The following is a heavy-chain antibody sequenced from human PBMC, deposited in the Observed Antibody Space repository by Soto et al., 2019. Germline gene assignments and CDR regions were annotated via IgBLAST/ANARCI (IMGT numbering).Heavy chain of an antibody. Sequence: QVQLQESGPGLVRPSETLSLTCTVSSDSISSYYWIWFRQSPGKGLEWIGYTDYSGNTNYNPSLKSRGTISGDTSKNQFSLTLSSVTAADTAVYYCARAVSDPLYYLDYWGQGTLVTVSS. J-gene: IGHJ4*02. CDR1: SDSISSYY. D-gene: IGHD4-4*01. CDR2: TDYSGNT. CDR3: ARAVSDPLYYLDY. V-gene: IGHV4-59*08.